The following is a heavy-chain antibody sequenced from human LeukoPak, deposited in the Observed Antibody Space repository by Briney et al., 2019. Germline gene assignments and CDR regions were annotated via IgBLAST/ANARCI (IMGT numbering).Heavy chain of an antibody. V-gene: IGHV1-2*02. J-gene: IGHJ6*02. CDR1: GYTFTGYY. Sequence: ASVKVSCKASGYTFTGYYMHWVRQAPGQGLEYMGWINPNSGGTNYAQKLQGRVTMTTDTSTSTTYMELRSLRSDDTAVYYCAKGIRTYYYGMDVWGQGTTVTVSS. D-gene: IGHD3-10*01. CDR2: INPNSGGT. CDR3: AKGIRTYYYGMDV.